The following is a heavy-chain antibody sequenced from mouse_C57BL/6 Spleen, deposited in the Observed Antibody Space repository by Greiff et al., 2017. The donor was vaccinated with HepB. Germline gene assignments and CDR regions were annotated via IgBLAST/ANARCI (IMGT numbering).Heavy chain of an antibody. V-gene: IGHV1-82*01. CDR3: ARNHYGSSYDWYFDV. CDR1: GYAFSSSW. Sequence: VQLQQSGPELVKPGASVKISCKASGYAFSSSWMNWVKQRPGKGLEWIGRIYPGDGDTNYNGKFKGKATLTADKSSSTAYMQLSSLTSEDSAVYFCARNHYGSSYDWYFDVWGTGTTVTVSS. CDR2: IYPGDGDT. J-gene: IGHJ1*03. D-gene: IGHD1-1*01.